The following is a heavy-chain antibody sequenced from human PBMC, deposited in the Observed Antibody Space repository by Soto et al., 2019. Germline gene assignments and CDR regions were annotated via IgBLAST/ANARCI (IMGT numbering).Heavy chain of an antibody. V-gene: IGHV4-59*01. Sequence: PSETLSLTCTVSGGSISSYYWSWIRQPPGKGLEWIGYIYYSGSTNYSPSLKSRVTISVDTSKNQFSLKLSSVTAADTAVYYCARATYYYDSSGPNWFEPWGQGTLVTVSS. CDR2: IYYSGST. J-gene: IGHJ5*02. CDR3: ARATYYYDSSGPNWFEP. D-gene: IGHD3-22*01. CDR1: GGSISSYY.